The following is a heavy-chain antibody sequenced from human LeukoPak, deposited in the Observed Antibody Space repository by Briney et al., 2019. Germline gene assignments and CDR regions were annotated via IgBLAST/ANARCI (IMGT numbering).Heavy chain of an antibody. D-gene: IGHD1-1*01. CDR3: TRGPEYSDN. CDR2: ISASGTSI. J-gene: IGHJ4*02. CDR1: ALTLSDYY. V-gene: IGHV3-11*01. Sequence: PGGSLRLSCTASALTLSDYYINWIRQAPGKGLEWISYISASGTSIYHADSVKGRFSVSRDNANNSVFLQMDGLRVEDSAVYFCTRGPEYSDNWGQGTLVTVSP.